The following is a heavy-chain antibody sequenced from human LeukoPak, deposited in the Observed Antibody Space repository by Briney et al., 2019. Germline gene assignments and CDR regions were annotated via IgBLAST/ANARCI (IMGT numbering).Heavy chain of an antibody. CDR1: GFTFSSYA. V-gene: IGHV3-23*01. J-gene: IGHJ6*03. CDR2: ISGSGGST. CDR3: AKLGGSLYYYYYMDV. D-gene: IGHD2-15*01. Sequence: PGGSLRLSCAASGFTFSSYAMSWVRQAPGKGLEWVSAISGSGGSTYYADSVKGRFTISRDNSKNTLYLQMNGLRAEDTAVYYCAKLGGSLYYYYYMDVWGKGTTVTVSS.